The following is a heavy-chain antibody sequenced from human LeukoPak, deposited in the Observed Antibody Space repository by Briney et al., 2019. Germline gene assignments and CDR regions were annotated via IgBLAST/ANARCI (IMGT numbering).Heavy chain of an antibody. D-gene: IGHD3-10*01. CDR2: INPNSGGT. CDR1: GYTFTGYY. J-gene: IGHJ4*02. Sequence: ASVKVSCKASGYTFTGYYMHWVRQAPGQGLEWMGWINPNSGGTNYAQKFQGRVTMTRDTSISTAYMELSRLRSDDTAVYYCARDLPYYYGSGKQFDYWGQGTLVTVSS. V-gene: IGHV1-2*02. CDR3: ARDLPYYYGSGKQFDY.